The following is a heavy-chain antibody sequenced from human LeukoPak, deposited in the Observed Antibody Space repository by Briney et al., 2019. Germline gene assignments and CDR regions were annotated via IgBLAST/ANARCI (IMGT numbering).Heavy chain of an antibody. Sequence: ASVKVSCKASGYTFTGYYMHWVRQAPGQGLEWMGWINPNSGGTNYAQKFQGWVTMTRDTSISTAYMELSRLRSDDTAVYYCARSAPLYDSSGYPRGYYYYGMDVWGQGTTVTVSS. CDR3: ARSAPLYDSSGYPRGYYYYGMDV. D-gene: IGHD3-22*01. V-gene: IGHV1-2*04. J-gene: IGHJ6*02. CDR2: INPNSGGT. CDR1: GYTFTGYY.